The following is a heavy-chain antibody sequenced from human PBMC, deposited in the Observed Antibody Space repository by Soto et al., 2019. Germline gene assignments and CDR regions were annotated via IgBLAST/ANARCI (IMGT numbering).Heavy chain of an antibody. Sequence: EVQLLESGGGLVQPGGSLRLSCAASGFTFSSYAMSWVRQAPGKGLEWVSAISGSGGSTYYADSVKGRFTISRDNSKNTLYLQMNSLRAEDTAVYYCAKGGYCSGGSCPRRYYYYMDVWGKGTTVTVS. CDR2: ISGSGGST. CDR3: AKGGYCSGGSCPRRYYYYMDV. J-gene: IGHJ6*03. V-gene: IGHV3-23*01. CDR1: GFTFSSYA. D-gene: IGHD2-15*01.